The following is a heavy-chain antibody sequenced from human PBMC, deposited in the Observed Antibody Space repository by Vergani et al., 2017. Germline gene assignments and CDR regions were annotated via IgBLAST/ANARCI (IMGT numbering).Heavy chain of an antibody. CDR1: GGSFNSGSYY. CDR2: IHTNGVI. D-gene: IGHD2-2*01. J-gene: IGHJ5*02. Sequence: QVQLQESGPGLVKPSQTLSLTCTVSGGSFNSGSYYWSWLRQPAGKRLEWIGRIHTNGVIHYNPSLNSRATISVDTSKNQFSLKLSSVTAADTAVYYCARQHCSLTSCLFVPKWFDPWGQGGLVTVSS. CDR3: ARQHCSLTSCLFVPKWFDP. V-gene: IGHV4-61*02.